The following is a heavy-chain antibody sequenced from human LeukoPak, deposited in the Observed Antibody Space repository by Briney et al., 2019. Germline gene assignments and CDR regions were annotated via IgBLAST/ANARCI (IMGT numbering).Heavy chain of an antibody. Sequence: SETLSLTCTVSGGSISSYYWSWIRQPPGKGLEWIGSIYYSGSTYYNPSLKSRVTISVDTSNNQFSLRLSSVTAADTAVYYCARYYGANPLDYWGQGTLVTVSS. J-gene: IGHJ4*02. CDR3: ARYYGANPLDY. V-gene: IGHV4-39*07. D-gene: IGHD4-23*01. CDR1: GGSISSYY. CDR2: IYYSGST.